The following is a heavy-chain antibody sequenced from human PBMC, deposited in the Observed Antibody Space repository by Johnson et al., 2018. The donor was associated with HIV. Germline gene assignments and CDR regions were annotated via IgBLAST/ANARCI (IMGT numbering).Heavy chain of an antibody. CDR1: GFTVSSNY. V-gene: IGHV3-66*01. CDR2: IYSGGST. J-gene: IGHJ3*02. Sequence: VQLVESGGGVVQPGRSLRLSCAASGFTVSSNYMSWVRQAPGKGLEWVSVIYSGGSTYYADSVMGRFTISRDNTKNTLYLQMISLRAEDTSVYYCAREAWGFGERVEAFDIGGQGTMVTVYS. D-gene: IGHD3-10*01. CDR3: AREAWGFGERVEAFDI.